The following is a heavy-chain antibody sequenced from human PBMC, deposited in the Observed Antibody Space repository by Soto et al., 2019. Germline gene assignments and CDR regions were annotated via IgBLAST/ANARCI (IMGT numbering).Heavy chain of an antibody. J-gene: IGHJ4*02. Sequence: QVQLVQSGAEVKKPGASVKVSCKASGYTYTSYGISWVRQAPGQGLEWMGWISAYNGNTNYAQKLQGRVTMTTDTSTSTAYMXLRRLXXDDXAVYXXXSEVXTSCDYWGQGTMVTVSS. CDR2: ISAYNGNT. D-gene: IGHD2-2*01. CDR3: XSEVXTSCDY. V-gene: IGHV1-18*01. CDR1: GYTYTSYG.